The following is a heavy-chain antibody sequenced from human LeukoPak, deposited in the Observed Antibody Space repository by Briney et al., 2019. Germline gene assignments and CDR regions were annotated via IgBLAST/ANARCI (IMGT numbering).Heavy chain of an antibody. CDR1: GASFSGYY. Sequence: SETLSLTCAVYGASFSGYYWSWIRQPPGKGLEWIGEINHSGSTNYKSSLKSRVTMSVDTSKNQFTLNLHYVTAADTAIYYCAKVYSSSSRDAFDVWGPGTMVIVSS. D-gene: IGHD6-6*01. J-gene: IGHJ3*01. CDR3: AKVYSSSSRDAFDV. CDR2: INHSGST. V-gene: IGHV4-34*01.